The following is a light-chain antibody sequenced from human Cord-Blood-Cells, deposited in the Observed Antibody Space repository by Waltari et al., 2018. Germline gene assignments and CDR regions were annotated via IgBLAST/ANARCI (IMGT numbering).Light chain of an antibody. Sequence: QSALTQPASVSGSPGQSITISCTGTSSHVGRSNLVPWYQQHPGKSPKLMIYEVSKRPSGVSNRFSGSKSGNTASLTISGLQAEDEADYYCCSYAGSSTFVFGTGTKVTVL. CDR2: EVS. V-gene: IGLV2-23*02. J-gene: IGLJ1*01. CDR3: CSYAGSSTFV. CDR1: SSHVGRSNL.